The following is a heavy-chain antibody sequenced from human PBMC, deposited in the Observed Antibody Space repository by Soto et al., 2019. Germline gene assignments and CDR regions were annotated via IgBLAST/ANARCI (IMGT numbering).Heavy chain of an antibody. V-gene: IGHV4-34*01. CDR2: INHSGST. J-gene: IGHJ4*02. D-gene: IGHD5-12*01. CDR3: XXXAWTDY. Sequence: QVQLQQWGAGLLKPSETLSLTCAVYGGSFSGYYWSWIRQPPGKGLEWIGEINHSGSTNYNPSLXXXXXXXXXXXXXXXXXXXXXXXXXXXXXXXXXXXAWTDYWGQGTLVTVSS. CDR1: GGSFSGYY.